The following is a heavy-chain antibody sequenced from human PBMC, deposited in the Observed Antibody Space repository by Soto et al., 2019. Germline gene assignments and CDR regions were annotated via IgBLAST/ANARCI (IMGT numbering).Heavy chain of an antibody. CDR2: IGAAGDT. D-gene: IGHD3-16*01. J-gene: IGHJ4*02. CDR3: AAGGVTSVAQFDY. Sequence: GGSVRLSCAASGFTFSNYAMHWVRQPTGKGLEWVSGIGAAGDTYYPGSVKGRFTISRENAKNSLYLQMNSLRAGDTAVYYCAAGGVTSVAQFDYWGQGTLVTVSS. V-gene: IGHV3-13*01. CDR1: GFTFSNYA.